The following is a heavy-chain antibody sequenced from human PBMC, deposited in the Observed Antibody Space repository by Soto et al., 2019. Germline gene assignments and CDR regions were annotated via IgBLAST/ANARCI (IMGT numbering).Heavy chain of an antibody. D-gene: IGHD3-22*01. Sequence: GGSLRLSCAASGFTFSSYAMHWVRQAPGKGLEWVAVISYDGSNKYYADSVKGRFTISRDNSKNTLYLQMNSLRAEDTAVYYCARAGGYDSSGYHFSYWGQGTLVTVSS. CDR1: GFTFSSYA. V-gene: IGHV3-30-3*01. J-gene: IGHJ4*02. CDR2: ISYDGSNK. CDR3: ARAGGYDSSGYHFSY.